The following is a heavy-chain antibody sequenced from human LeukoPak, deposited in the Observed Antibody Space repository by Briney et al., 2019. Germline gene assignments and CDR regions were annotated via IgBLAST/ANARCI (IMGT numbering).Heavy chain of an antibody. J-gene: IGHJ1*01. CDR2: ISYSGNT. V-gene: IGHV4-59*01. CDR1: GGSISSYY. CDR3: ARSPYASASKPYQFDS. D-gene: IGHD3-10*01. Sequence: PSETLSLTCTVSGGSISSYYWSWIRQPPGKGLEWIGYISYSGNTNYNPSLNSRVTITVDTSKSQFSLKVNSVTAADTAVYYCARSPYASASKPYQFDSWGQGSQITVSS.